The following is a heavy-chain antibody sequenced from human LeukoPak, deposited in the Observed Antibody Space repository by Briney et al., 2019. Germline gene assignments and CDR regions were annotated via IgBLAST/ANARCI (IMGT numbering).Heavy chain of an antibody. CDR2: IYYSGST. V-gene: IGHV4-59*01. D-gene: IGHD3-16*01. J-gene: IGHJ4*02. CDR3: SGFSPRLYYFNY. Sequence: PSETLSLTCTVSGGSISSYYWSWIRQPPGKGLEWIGYIYYSGSTNYNPSLKSRVTISVDTSKNQFSLKLSSVTAADTAVYYCSGFSPRLYYFNYWGQGTLVTVSS. CDR1: GGSISSYY.